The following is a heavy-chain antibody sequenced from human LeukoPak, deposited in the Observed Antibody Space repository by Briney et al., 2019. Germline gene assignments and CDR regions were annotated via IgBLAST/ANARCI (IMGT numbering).Heavy chain of an antibody. J-gene: IGHJ5*02. D-gene: IGHD3-10*01. CDR3: VRVRSGSHFDP. V-gene: IGHV4-34*01. Sequence: SETLSLTCAVSGGSFSGYYWSWIRQPPGKGLEWIGEIKHSGSTNYNPSLKSRVTISVDTSKIQCSLKLSSVTAADAAVYYCVRVRSGSHFDPWGQGTLVTVSS. CDR1: GGSFSGYY. CDR2: IKHSGST.